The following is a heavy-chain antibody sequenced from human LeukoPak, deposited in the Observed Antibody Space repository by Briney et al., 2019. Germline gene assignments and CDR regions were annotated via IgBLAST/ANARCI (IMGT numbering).Heavy chain of an antibody. J-gene: IGHJ4*02. Sequence: GGSLRLSCAASGFTFSSYSMNWVRQAPGKGLDWVSSISSSSSYIYYADSVKGRFTISRDNAKNSLYLQMNSLRAEDTAVYYCARDLRSGCYFYWGQGTLVTVSS. D-gene: IGHD6-19*01. CDR3: ARDLRSGCYFY. CDR2: ISSSSSYI. CDR1: GFTFSSYS. V-gene: IGHV3-21*01.